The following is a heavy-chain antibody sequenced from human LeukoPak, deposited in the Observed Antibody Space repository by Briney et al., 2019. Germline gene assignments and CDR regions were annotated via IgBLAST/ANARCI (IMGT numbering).Heavy chain of an antibody. CDR2: VDYSGST. J-gene: IGHJ2*01. CDR1: GGSISTYY. CDR3: ARVGSYCFDL. V-gene: IGHV4-59*01. Sequence: SETLSLTCAVSGGSISTYYWTWIWQPPGKGLEWIGYVDYSGSTNPNPSLKSRVTLSVDSSRNQFSLKVNSVTAADTAVYYCARVGSYCFDLWGRGTLVTVSS. D-gene: IGHD1-26*01.